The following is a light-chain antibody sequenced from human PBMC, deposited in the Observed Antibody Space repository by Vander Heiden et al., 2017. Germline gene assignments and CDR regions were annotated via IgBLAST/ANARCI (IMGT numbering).Light chain of an antibody. CDR2: DAS. CDR1: QSISNY. Sequence: EIVLTQSPATLSLSPGERASLSCRASQSISNYLAWYQQKPGQAPRLLIYDASNRATGIPARFSGSGSGTDFTLTISSLEPEDFAVYYCQQRVHWPPITFGQGTRLEIK. V-gene: IGKV3-11*01. CDR3: QQRVHWPPIT. J-gene: IGKJ5*01.